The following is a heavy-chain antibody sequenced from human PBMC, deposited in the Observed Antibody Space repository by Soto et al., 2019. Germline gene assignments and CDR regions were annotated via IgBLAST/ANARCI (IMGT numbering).Heavy chain of an antibody. D-gene: IGHD2-15*01. Sequence: APVKVSRKASGYTFSSYGICWVRQAPGQGLEWMGRISAYNGNTNYAQKLQGRVTMTTDTSTSTAYMELRSLRSDDTAVYYCARDPQDKGSFAEYFQHWGQGTLVTVSS. CDR2: ISAYNGNT. J-gene: IGHJ1*01. V-gene: IGHV1-18*01. CDR1: GYTFSSYG. CDR3: ARDPQDKGSFAEYFQH.